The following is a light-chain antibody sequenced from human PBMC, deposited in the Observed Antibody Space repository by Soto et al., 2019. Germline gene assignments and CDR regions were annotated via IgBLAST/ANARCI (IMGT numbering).Light chain of an antibody. CDR1: QSISGW. J-gene: IGKJ1*01. CDR3: KQYTIYSPT. V-gene: IGKV1-5*03. Sequence: DIQMTQSPSTLSASVGDRVTITCRASQSISGWLAWYQQKPGKDPNLLIFEGSILESWVPSRFSGSGSETEFTLTIDSLQPDDFAHYYCKQYTIYSPTFGQGTKVEI. CDR2: EGS.